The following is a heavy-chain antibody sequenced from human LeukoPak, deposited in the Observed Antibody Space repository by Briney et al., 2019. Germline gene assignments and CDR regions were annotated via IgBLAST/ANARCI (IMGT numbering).Heavy chain of an antibody. J-gene: IGHJ4*02. CDR3: ARGEYCSGGSCYPDYFDY. D-gene: IGHD2-15*01. Sequence: PGGSLRLSCAASGFTFRRYGMHWVRQAPGKGLEWVAVIWYDGSNKYYADSVKGRFTISRDNSKNTLYLQMNSLRAEDTAVYYCARGEYCSGGSCYPDYFDYWGQGTLVTVSS. CDR2: IWYDGSNK. V-gene: IGHV3-33*01. CDR1: GFTFRRYG.